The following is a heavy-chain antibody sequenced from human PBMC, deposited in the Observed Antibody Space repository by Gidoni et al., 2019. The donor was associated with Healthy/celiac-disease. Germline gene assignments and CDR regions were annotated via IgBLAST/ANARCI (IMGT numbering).Heavy chain of an antibody. CDR3: AEGGGRGYFQH. V-gene: IGHV4-59*01. CDR2: NYYSGST. Sequence: QVQLQESGPGLVKPSETLSLTYTVSVGSISSYYWSWLRQPPRKGLEWIGYNYYSGSTNYNPSRKSRVTISVDTPKNQFSLKLSSVTTADTDGYYCAEGGGRGYFQHWGQGTLVTVSS. CDR1: VGSISSYY. J-gene: IGHJ1*01. D-gene: IGHD3-16*01.